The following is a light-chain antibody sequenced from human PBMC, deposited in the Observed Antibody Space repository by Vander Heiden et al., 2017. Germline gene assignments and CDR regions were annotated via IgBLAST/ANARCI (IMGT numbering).Light chain of an antibody. CDR3: SAYTSSHTLV. CDR2: DVS. CDR1: SSDVGGYNY. V-gene: IGLV2-14*03. Sequence: QSALPQPASMSGSPGQSLTIPCTGTSSDVGGYNYVSWYQQRPGKAPELIIYDVSTRPSGVSNRFSGSKSGNTASLTISGLQAEDEADYYCSAYTSSHTLVFGGGTKLTVL. J-gene: IGLJ3*02.